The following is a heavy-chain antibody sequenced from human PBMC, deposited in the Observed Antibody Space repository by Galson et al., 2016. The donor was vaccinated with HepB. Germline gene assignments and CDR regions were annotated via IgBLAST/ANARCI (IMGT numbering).Heavy chain of an antibody. CDR2: VFLGGST. V-gene: IGHV3-53*01. D-gene: IGHD2-8*02. CDR1: GFSFSSYS. J-gene: IGHJ6*03. CDR3: ARTSYRECTGTHCVNFRYYYYFMDV. Sequence: SLRLSCAASGFSFSSYSMNWVRQAPGKGLEWVSVVFLGGSTYYAQSVEGRFTISRDDSKNTLHLQMNSLTAEDTAVYFCARTSYRECTGTHCVNFRYYYYFMDVWGKGATVTVSS.